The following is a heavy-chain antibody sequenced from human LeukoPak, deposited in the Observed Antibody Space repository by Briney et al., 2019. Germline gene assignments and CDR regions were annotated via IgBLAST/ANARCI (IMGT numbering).Heavy chain of an antibody. V-gene: IGHV3-11*01. CDR1: GFSFSRYY. CDR3: TRAVGLGPGAHFDQ. CDR2: IPTSGISV. D-gene: IGHD1-26*01. J-gene: IGHJ4*02. Sequence: GGSLRLSCAASGFSFSRYYMSWVRQTPGKALEWISYIPTSGISVQYADSVRGRFSASRDDAKNSLHLQMDSLRVEDTAVYYCTRAVGLGPGAHFDQWGQGALVIVSS.